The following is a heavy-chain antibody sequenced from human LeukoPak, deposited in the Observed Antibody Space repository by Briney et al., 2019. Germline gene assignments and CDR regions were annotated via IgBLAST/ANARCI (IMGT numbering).Heavy chain of an antibody. CDR3: ARASIAAAAFDY. CDR2: INSDGSST. V-gene: IGHV3-74*01. D-gene: IGHD6-13*01. CDR1: GFTFSSYW. Sequence: PGGSLRLSCAASGFTFSSYWMHWVRQAPGKGLVWVSRINSDGSSTSYADSVKGRFTISRDNAKNTLYLQMNSLRAEDTAVYYCARASIAAAAFDYWGQGTLVTVSS. J-gene: IGHJ4*02.